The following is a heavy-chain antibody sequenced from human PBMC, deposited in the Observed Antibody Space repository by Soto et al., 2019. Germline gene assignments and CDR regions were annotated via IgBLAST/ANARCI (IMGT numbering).Heavy chain of an antibody. CDR3: ARDLGGFVCSGLEEEYAFDL. J-gene: IGHJ3*01. V-gene: IGHV1-69*08. CDR1: GGTFSSYT. Sequence: QVQLVQSGAEVKKPGSSVKVSCKASGGTFSSYTISWVRQAPGQGLEWMGRIIPILGIANYAQKFQGRVTITADKSTSTAYVELSSLRSEDTAVYYCARDLGGFVCSGLEEEYAFDLWVQGTMVTVSS. CDR2: IIPILGIA. D-gene: IGHD2-15*01.